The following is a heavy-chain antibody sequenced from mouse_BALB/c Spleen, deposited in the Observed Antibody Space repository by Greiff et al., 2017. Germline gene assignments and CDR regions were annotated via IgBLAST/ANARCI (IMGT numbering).Heavy chain of an antibody. V-gene: IGHV7-3*02. J-gene: IGHJ4*01. CDR2: ISNKANGYTT. Sequence: EVKVVESGGGLVQPGGSLRLSCATSGFTFTDYYMSWVRQPPGKALEWLGFISNKANGYTTEYSASVKGRFTISRDNSQSILYLQMITLRAEDSATYYCARDMGGNDGRAMDYWGQGTSVTVSS. CDR3: ARDMGGNDGRAMDY. D-gene: IGHD1-2*01. CDR1: GFTFTDYY.